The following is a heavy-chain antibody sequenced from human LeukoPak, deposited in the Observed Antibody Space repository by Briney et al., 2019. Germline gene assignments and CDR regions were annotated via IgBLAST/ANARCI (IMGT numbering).Heavy chain of an antibody. Sequence: GGSLRLSCAASGFTFSSYAMSWVRQAPGKGLEWVSAISGSGGSTYYADSVKGRFTISRDNSKNTLYLEMSSLRAEDTARYYCARAPPYYYDSRGYHYERGNYHYGMDVWGQGTTVIVS. CDR2: ISGSGGST. D-gene: IGHD3-22*01. CDR3: ARAPPYYYDSRGYHYERGNYHYGMDV. V-gene: IGHV3-23*01. J-gene: IGHJ6*02. CDR1: GFTFSSYA.